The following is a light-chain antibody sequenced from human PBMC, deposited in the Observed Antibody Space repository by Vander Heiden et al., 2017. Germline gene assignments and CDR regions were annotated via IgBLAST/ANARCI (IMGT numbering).Light chain of an antibody. V-gene: IGLV2-14*01. CDR3: SSYTRSSTVV. Sequence: QSALTQPASVSRSPGQSITISCTGTSSDVGGYNYVSWYQQHPGKAPKVMIYDVSNRPSGVSNRFSGSKSGNTASLTISGLQAEDEADYYCSSYTRSSTVVFGGGTKLTVL. CDR2: DVS. CDR1: SSDVGGYNY. J-gene: IGLJ2*01.